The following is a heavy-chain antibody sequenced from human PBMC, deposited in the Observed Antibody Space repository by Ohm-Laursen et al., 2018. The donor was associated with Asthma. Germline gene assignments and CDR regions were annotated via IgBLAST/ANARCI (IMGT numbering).Heavy chain of an antibody. D-gene: IGHD3-16*02. Sequence: GASVKVSCKASRYTFTNYAMNWVRLAPGQGLEWMGWINTNTGNPTYAQGFTGRFVFSLDTSVSTAYLQISSPKAEDTAVYYCARVYPTAKQLVDYDYIWGSYPSMGGAFDIWGQGTMVTVSS. CDR2: INTNTGNP. J-gene: IGHJ3*02. CDR3: ARVYPTAKQLVDYDYIWGSYPSMGGAFDI. CDR1: RYTFTNYA. V-gene: IGHV7-4-1*02.